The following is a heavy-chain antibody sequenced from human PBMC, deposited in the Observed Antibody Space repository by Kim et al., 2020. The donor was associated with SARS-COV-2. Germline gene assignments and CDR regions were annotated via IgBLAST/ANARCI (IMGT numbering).Heavy chain of an antibody. CDR3: ARVYSGTYPNTGRLTDDY. Sequence: GGSLRLSCAASGFTFSSYAMHWVRQAPGKGLEWGAVISYDGSNKYYADSVKGRFTISRDNSKNTLYLQINSLRAEDTAVYYCARVYSGTYPNTGRLTDDYWGQGTLVTVSS. CDR1: GFTFSSYA. J-gene: IGHJ4*02. CDR2: ISYDGSNK. V-gene: IGHV3-30-3*01. D-gene: IGHD1-26*01.